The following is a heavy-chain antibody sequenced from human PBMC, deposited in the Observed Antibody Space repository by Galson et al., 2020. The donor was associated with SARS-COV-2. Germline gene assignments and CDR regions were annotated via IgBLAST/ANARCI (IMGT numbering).Heavy chain of an antibody. CDR2: MNGGGGKT. J-gene: IGHJ4*02. CDR3: AKDSHPYYYDSSGYNPNYFDS. D-gene: IGHD3-22*01. V-gene: IGHV3-23*01. Sequence: GGSLRLSCAASGFIFNDYAMTWVRQSPGKGLEWVATMNGGGGKTFYADSVRGRVTVYRDNFQSTLYLQISSLRAEDTAVYYCAKDSHPYYYDSSGYNPNYFDSWGQGTLVTVSS. CDR1: GFIFNDYA.